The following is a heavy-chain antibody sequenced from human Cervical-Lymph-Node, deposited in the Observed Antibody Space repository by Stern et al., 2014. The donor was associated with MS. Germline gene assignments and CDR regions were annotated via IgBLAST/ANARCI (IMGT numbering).Heavy chain of an antibody. V-gene: IGHV4-39*01. J-gene: IGHJ4*02. Sequence: QVQLQESGPGLVKPSETLSLTCAVSGDSISSYTHYWAWIRQPPGKGLEWIGSVYYSGATYYNPSLKSPAPISVDTSKNHFPLGLTSVTAADTAVYYCAKHACTGAACPFDLWGQGTLVTVSS. CDR2: VYYSGAT. D-gene: IGHD2-8*02. CDR3: AKHACTGAACPFDL. CDR1: GDSISSYTHY.